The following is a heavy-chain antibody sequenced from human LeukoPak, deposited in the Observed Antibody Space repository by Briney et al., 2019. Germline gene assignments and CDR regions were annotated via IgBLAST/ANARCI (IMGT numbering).Heavy chain of an antibody. CDR2: IPYDGSNK. V-gene: IGHV3-30*02. Sequence: GGSLRLSCAASGFTFCSYGMHWVRQAPGKGLEWVAFIPYDGSNKYYADSVKGRFTISRDNAKNSLYLQMNSLRAEDTAVYYCARVGGYYDSSGYFYYFDYWGQGTLVTVSS. CDR1: GFTFCSYG. D-gene: IGHD3-22*01. CDR3: ARVGGYYDSSGYFYYFDY. J-gene: IGHJ4*02.